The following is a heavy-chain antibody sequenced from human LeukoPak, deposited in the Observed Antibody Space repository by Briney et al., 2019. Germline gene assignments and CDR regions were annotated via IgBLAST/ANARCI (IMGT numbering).Heavy chain of an antibody. CDR2: ISAYNGNT. D-gene: IGHD4-17*01. V-gene: IGHV1-18*01. CDR3: ARDKSGDYGDYDGARGNWFDP. CDR1: GYTFTSYC. Sequence: GAAVHVSCKASGYTFTSYCISWVRQAPGQGLEWIGWISAYNGNTKYVQKLQGRVTMTTDTSTSTAYMELRSLRSDATAVYYCARDKSGDYGDYDGARGNWFDPWGQGTLVTVSS. J-gene: IGHJ5*02.